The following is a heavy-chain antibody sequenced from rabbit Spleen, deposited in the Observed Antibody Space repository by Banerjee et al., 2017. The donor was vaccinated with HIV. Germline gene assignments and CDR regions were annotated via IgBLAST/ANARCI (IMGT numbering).Heavy chain of an antibody. CDR1: GFDFSSYY. D-gene: IGHD4-1*01. Sequence: QLKESGGGLVQPGGSLKLSCKASGFDFSSYYMSWVRQAPGKGLEWIRYIDPVFGSAYYASWVNGRFSISRENTQNTVSLQLNSLTAADTATYFCARGGGVNLWGQGTLVTFS. CDR2: IDPVFGSA. J-gene: IGHJ3*01. CDR3: ARGGGVNL. V-gene: IGHV1S7*01.